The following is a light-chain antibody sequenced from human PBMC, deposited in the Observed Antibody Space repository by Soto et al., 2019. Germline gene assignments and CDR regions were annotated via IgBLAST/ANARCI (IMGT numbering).Light chain of an antibody. V-gene: IGKV3-15*01. CDR3: QQYNNWPCT. J-gene: IGKJ1*01. CDR2: GAS. Sequence: EIVMTQSPATLSVSPGERDTLSCRASQSVSSNLAWYQQKPGQAPRLLIYGASTRATGIPARFSGSGSGTEFTLTISSLQSEDFAVYYCQQYNNWPCTFGQGTKVEIK. CDR1: QSVSSN.